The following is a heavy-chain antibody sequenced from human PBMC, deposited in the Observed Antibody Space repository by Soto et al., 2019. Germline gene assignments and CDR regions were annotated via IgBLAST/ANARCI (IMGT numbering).Heavy chain of an antibody. Sequence: PVEVSCKGSGGTLSSYSISWVRQAPGQGLEWVGGIIPISDTTNYAQKFQGRVTITADESTSTAYMELSSLRSEDTAVYYCARSQGSSTSLEIYYYYYYGMDVWGQGTTVTVSS. D-gene: IGHD2-2*01. CDR1: GGTLSSYS. CDR3: ARSQGSSTSLEIYYYYYYGMDV. V-gene: IGHV1-69*01. J-gene: IGHJ6*02. CDR2: IIPISDTT.